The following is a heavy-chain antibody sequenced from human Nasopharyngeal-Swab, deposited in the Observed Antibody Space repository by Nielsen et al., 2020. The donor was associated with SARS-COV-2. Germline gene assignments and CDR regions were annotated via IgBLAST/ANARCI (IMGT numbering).Heavy chain of an antibody. CDR2: IIPIFGTA. V-gene: IGHV1-69*13. CDR3: ARGWTMIVVVSDYYYGMDV. CDR1: GGTFSSYA. D-gene: IGHD3-22*01. Sequence: SVKVSCKASGGTFSSYAISWVRQAPGQGLEWMGGIIPIFGTANYAQKFQGRVTITADESTSTAYMELSSLRSGDTAVYYCARGWTMIVVVSDYYYGMDVWGQGTTVTVSS. J-gene: IGHJ6*02.